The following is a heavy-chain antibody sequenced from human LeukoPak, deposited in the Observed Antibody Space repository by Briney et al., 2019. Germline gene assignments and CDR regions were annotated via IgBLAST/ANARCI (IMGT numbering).Heavy chain of an antibody. J-gene: IGHJ6*02. CDR2: INHSGST. Sequence: PSETLSLTCAVYGGSFSGYHWSWIRQPPGRGLEWIGEINHSGSTNYNPSLKSRVTISVDTSKNQFSLKLSSVTAADTAVYYCARGREMATTHYYYYYGMDVWGQGTTVTVSS. V-gene: IGHV4-34*01. CDR1: GGSFSGYH. CDR3: ARGREMATTHYYYYYGMDV. D-gene: IGHD5-24*01.